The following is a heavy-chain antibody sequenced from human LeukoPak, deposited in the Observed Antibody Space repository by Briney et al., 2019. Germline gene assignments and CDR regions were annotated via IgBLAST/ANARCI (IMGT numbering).Heavy chain of an antibody. J-gene: IGHJ3*02. CDR2: IYYSGST. V-gene: IGHV4-59*01. CDR1: GGSISSYY. CDR3: ARQSRDAFDI. Sequence: SETLSLTCTVSGGSISSYYWSWIRQPPGKGLEWIGYIYYSGSTNYNPSLKSRVTISVDTSKNQFSLKLSSVTAADTAVYYCARQSRDAFDIWGQGTMVTVSS.